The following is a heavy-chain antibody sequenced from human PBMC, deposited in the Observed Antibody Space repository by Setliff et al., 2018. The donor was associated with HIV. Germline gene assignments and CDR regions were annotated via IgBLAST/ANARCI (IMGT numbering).Heavy chain of an antibody. CDR1: EFTVSSNY. CDR3: ARLAYYDFWNGYSYYMDV. CDR2: IYSGGST. D-gene: IGHD3-3*01. J-gene: IGHJ6*03. Sequence: GESLKISCAASEFTVSSNYMSWVRQAPGKGLEWVSVIYSGGSTYYTDSVKGRFTISRDNSKNTLYLQMNSLRAEDTAVYYCARLAYYDFWNGYSYYMDVWGKGTTVTVS. V-gene: IGHV3-66*02.